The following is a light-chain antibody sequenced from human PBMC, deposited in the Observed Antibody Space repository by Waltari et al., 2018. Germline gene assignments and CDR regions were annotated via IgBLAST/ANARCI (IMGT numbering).Light chain of an antibody. V-gene: IGKV1-5*03. CDR3: QQYNSNVYT. Sequence: DIQMTPSPSTLSASVGDRVTITCRASQSIIRWLAWYQQKPGKAPKLLVYGASSLESGVPSRFSGSGSGTEFTLTISSLQPDDFATYYCQQYNSNVYTFGQGTKLEI. J-gene: IGKJ2*01. CDR1: QSIIRW. CDR2: GAS.